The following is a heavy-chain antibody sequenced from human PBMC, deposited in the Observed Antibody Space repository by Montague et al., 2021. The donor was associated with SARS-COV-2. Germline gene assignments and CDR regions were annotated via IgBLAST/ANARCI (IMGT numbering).Heavy chain of an antibody. V-gene: IGHV5-51*07. J-gene: IGHJ3*02. CDR3: ARVTDYYYDTSGYWDAFDI. D-gene: IGHD3-22*01. CDR2: IYPGDSDT. CDR1: GYSFTSYW. Sequence: SGAEVKEPGESLTISCKGSGYSFTSYWIGWVHQMPGKGLEWMGIIYPGDSDTRYSPSFQGQVTISADKSISTAYLQWSSLKASDTAIYYCARVTDYYYDTSGYWDAFDIWGQGTMVTVSS.